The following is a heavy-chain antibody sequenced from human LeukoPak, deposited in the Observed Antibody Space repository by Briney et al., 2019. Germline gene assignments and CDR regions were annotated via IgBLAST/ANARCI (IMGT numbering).Heavy chain of an antibody. D-gene: IGHD3-10*01. Sequence: PSETLSLTCSVSGGSMSNYYWTWIRQPAGKGLEWIGRIYTSGSTNYNSSLKSRVTMSVDTSKNRFSLKLSSVTAADTAVYYCATSLKYGFFDYWGQGTLVTVSS. CDR2: IYTSGST. V-gene: IGHV4-4*07. CDR3: ATSLKYGFFDY. CDR1: GGSMSNYY. J-gene: IGHJ4*02.